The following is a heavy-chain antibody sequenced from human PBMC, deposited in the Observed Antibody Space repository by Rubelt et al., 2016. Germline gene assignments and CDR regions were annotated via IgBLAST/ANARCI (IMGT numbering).Heavy chain of an antibody. CDR3: ARPGVGATPGLDAFDI. Sequence: QLQLQESGPGLVKPSETLSLTCTVSGGSISSSSYYWGWIRQPPGKGLEWIGSIYYSGSTYYNPSLKRRGTISVDTSKNQFSLKLSSVTAADTAVYYCARPGVGATPGLDAFDIWGQGTMVTVSS. CDR1: GGSISSSSYY. V-gene: IGHV4-39*01. D-gene: IGHD1-26*01. J-gene: IGHJ3*02. CDR2: IYYSGST.